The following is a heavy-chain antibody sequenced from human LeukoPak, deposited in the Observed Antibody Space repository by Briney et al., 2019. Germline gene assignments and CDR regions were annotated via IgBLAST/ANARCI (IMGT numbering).Heavy chain of an antibody. D-gene: IGHD6-13*01. J-gene: IGHJ4*02. CDR1: GGSISSYY. CDR2: IYTSGYT. Sequence: SETLSLTCTVSGGSISSYYWSWIRQPAGKGLEWLGHIYTSGYTNYNPSLKSRVIMSEDTSKNQFSLKLTSVTAADTAVYYCARGGSRAAGTFDYWGQGTLVTVFS. V-gene: IGHV4-4*07. CDR3: ARGGSRAAGTFDY.